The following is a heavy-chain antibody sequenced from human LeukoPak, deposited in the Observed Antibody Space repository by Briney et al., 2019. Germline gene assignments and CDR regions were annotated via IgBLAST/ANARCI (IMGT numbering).Heavy chain of an antibody. J-gene: IGHJ4*02. V-gene: IGHV4-38-2*02. D-gene: IGHD2-8*01. CDR2: IYHSGST. CDR3: ARRPIGYCTNGVCFHNDY. CDR1: GYSISSGYY. Sequence: PSETLSLTCTVSGYSISSGYYWGWIRQPPGKGLEWIGRIYHSGSTYYNPSLKSRVTLSVDTSKNQFSLKLSSVTAADTAVYYCARRPIGYCTNGVCFHNDYWGQGTLVTVSS.